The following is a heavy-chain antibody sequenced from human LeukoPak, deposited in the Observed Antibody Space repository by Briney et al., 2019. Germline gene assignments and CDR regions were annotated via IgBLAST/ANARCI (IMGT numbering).Heavy chain of an antibody. J-gene: IGHJ6*02. CDR2: IYSGGST. CDR1: GFTVSSNY. CDR3: ANCKMGPNSSWYDGYGMDV. D-gene: IGHD6-13*01. Sequence: GGSLRLSCAASGFTVSSNYMSWVRQAPGKGLEWVSVIYSGGSTYYADSVKGRFTISRDNSKNTLCLQMNSLRAEDTAVYYCANCKMGPNSSWYDGYGMDVWGQGTTVTVSS. V-gene: IGHV3-66*01.